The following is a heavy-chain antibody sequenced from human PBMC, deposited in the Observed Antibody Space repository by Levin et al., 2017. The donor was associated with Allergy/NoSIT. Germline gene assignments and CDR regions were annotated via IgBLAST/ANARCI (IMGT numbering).Heavy chain of an antibody. CDR1: GGSISSRSYS. V-gene: IGHV4-39*01. J-gene: IGHJ4*01. CDR2: IYSSGST. D-gene: IGHD5-24*01. CDR3: ASYKE. Sequence: SETLSLTCTVSGGSISSRSYSWGWIRQPPGKGLEWIGSIYSSGSTYFNPSLKSRVTISVDTSKNLFSLKLSSVTAADTAVYHCASYKEWGQGTLVTVSS.